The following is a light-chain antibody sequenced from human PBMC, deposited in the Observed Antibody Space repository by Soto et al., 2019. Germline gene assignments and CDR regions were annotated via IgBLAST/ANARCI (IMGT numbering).Light chain of an antibody. V-gene: IGKV1-9*01. J-gene: IGKJ5*01. Sequence: IQLTQSPSSLSASVGDRVTITCRASQGISRYLAWYQQKPGKAPKLLFYGASTLQSGVPSRFSVSLAGTDFTLSFSSLQPEDFATYYCQELHGYPSTLDQGTRLEI. CDR3: QELHGYPST. CDR1: QGISRY. CDR2: GAS.